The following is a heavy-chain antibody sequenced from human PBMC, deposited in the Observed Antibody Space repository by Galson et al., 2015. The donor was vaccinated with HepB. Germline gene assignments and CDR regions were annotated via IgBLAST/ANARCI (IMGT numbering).Heavy chain of an antibody. Sequence: QSGAEVKQPGESLKISCKGSGYSFSSYWIGWVRQMPGKGLEWMGVIYPADSDTRYSRSFQGQVTISADKSLSSAYLQWSSLKASDAAMYYCVREDGYNYRSMDYWGQGTQVTVSS. D-gene: IGHD5-24*01. V-gene: IGHV5-51*01. CDR3: VREDGYNYRSMDY. J-gene: IGHJ4*02. CDR1: GYSFSSYW. CDR2: IYPADSDT.